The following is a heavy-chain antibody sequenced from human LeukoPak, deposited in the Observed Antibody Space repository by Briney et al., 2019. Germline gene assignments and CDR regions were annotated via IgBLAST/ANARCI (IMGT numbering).Heavy chain of an antibody. V-gene: IGHV1-2*02. CDR1: GYTFTSYA. CDR3: ARSLRRIVGAARYWFDP. Sequence: ASVKVSCKASGYTFTSYAMNWVRQAPGQGLEWMGWINPNSGGTNYAQKFQGRVTMTRDTSISTAYMELCRLRSDDTAVYYCARSLRRIVGAARYWFDPWGQGTLVTVSS. D-gene: IGHD1-26*01. J-gene: IGHJ5*02. CDR2: INPNSGGT.